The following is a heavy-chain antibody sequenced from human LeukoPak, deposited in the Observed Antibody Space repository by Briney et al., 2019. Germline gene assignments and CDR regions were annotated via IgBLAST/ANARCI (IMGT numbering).Heavy chain of an antibody. J-gene: IGHJ4*02. D-gene: IGHD3-3*01. V-gene: IGHV3-33*01. CDR1: GFTFSSYG. CDR3: ARGPSSIFGVVMQGYFDY. CDR2: IWYDGSNK. Sequence: GGSLRLSCAASGFTFSSYGMHWVRQAPGKGLEWVAVIWYDGSNKYYADSVKGRFTISRDNSKNTLYLQMNSLRAEDTAVYYCARGPSSIFGVVMQGYFDYWGQGTLVTVSS.